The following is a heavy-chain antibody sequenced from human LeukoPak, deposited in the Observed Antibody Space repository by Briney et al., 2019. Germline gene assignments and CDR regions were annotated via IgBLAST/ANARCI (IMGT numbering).Heavy chain of an antibody. J-gene: IGHJ4*02. Sequence: SETLSLTCGVYGESFSSYFWSWIRQPPGKGLEWIGQFDHTGNTIYDPSLESRVNISLDTSKNRLSLRLTSVTAADTAVYYWVIRKFGEYDYWGQGTLVTVSS. CDR1: GESFSSYF. V-gene: IGHV4-34*01. D-gene: IGHD3-10*01. CDR3: VIRKFGEYDY. CDR2: FDHTGNT.